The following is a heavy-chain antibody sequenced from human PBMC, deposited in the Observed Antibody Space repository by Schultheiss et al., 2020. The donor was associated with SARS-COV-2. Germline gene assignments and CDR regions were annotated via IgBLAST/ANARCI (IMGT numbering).Heavy chain of an antibody. CDR2: IGTAGDP. CDR3: ARGLYSSSPPGSY. Sequence: GGSLRLSCAASGFTFSSYDMHWVRQATGKGLEWVSAIGTAGDPYYPGSVKGRFTISRDNSKNTLYLQMNSLRAEDTAVYYCARGLYSSSPPGSYWGQGTLVTVSS. V-gene: IGHV3-13*05. D-gene: IGHD6-13*01. J-gene: IGHJ4*02. CDR1: GFTFSSYD.